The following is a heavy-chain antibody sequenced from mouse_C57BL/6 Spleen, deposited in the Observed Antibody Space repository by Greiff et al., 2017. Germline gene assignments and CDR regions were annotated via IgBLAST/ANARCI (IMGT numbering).Heavy chain of an antibody. CDR3: ARIYSDYAMDY. CDR1: GYTFTNYW. J-gene: IGHJ4*01. V-gene: IGHV1-63*01. CDR2: IYPGGGYT. Sequence: QVQLKESGAELVRPGTSVKMSCKASGYTFTNYWIGWAKQRPGHGLEWVGDIYPGGGYTNYNEKFKGQATLTADKSSSTAYMQFSSLTSEDSAIYYCARIYSDYAMDYWGQGTSVTVSS. D-gene: IGHD1-1*01.